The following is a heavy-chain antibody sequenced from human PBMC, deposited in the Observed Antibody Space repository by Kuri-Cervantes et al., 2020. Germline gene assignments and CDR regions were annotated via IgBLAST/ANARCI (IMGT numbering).Heavy chain of an antibody. CDR2: INPNSGGT. V-gene: IGHV1-2*02. Sequence: ASVKVSCKGSGYTFSGYYMHWVRQAPGQGLEWMGWINPNSGGTNYAQKFQGRVTMTRDTSISTAYMELSRLRSDDTAVYYCARTWYSSSWYGYWGQGTLVTVSS. CDR3: ARTWYSSSWYGY. D-gene: IGHD6-13*01. CDR1: GYTFSGYY. J-gene: IGHJ4*02.